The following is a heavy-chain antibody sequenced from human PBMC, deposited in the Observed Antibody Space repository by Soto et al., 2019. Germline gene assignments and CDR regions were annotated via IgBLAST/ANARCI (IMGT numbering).Heavy chain of an antibody. CDR3: AKRRGAGGHFDY. Sequence: GGSLRLSCAASGFTFSSYAMGWVRQGPGKGLEWVAVVSIGGSTHYADSVRGRFTISRDNSKNTLSLQMNSLTSEDTAVYFCAKRRGAGGHFDYWGQGALVTVSS. CDR2: VSIGGST. D-gene: IGHD2-15*01. CDR1: GFTFSSYA. V-gene: IGHV3-23*01. J-gene: IGHJ4*02.